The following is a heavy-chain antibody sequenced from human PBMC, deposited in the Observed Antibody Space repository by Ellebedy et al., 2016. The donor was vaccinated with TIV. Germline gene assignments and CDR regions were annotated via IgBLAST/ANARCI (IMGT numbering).Heavy chain of an antibody. D-gene: IGHD1-26*01. CDR2: ITSSSSYI. CDR1: GFSFSTYS. Sequence: GESLKISXAASGFSFSTYSMKWVRQAPGKGLEWVSSITSSSSYIFYADSVKGRFTISRDNAKKSLYLQMNSLRAKDTAVYYCASNSGSYRDGFSYWGQGTLVTVSS. V-gene: IGHV3-21*01. J-gene: IGHJ4*02. CDR3: ASNSGSYRDGFSY.